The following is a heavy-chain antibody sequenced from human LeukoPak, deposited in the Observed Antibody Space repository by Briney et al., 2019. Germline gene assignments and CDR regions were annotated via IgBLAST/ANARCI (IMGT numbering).Heavy chain of an antibody. J-gene: IGHJ4*02. CDR2: IKQDGSEE. D-gene: IGHD2-2*01. CDR3: AREYCSGTSCYGYFDY. V-gene: IGHV3-7*01. CDR1: GFTFSRFW. Sequence: PGGSLRLSCEASGFTFSRFWMSWVRQAPGKGLEWVANIKQDGSEENYVDSVKGRFTISRDNAKNSLDLQVNSLRAEDTAVYYCAREYCSGTSCYGYFDYWGQGTLVTVSS.